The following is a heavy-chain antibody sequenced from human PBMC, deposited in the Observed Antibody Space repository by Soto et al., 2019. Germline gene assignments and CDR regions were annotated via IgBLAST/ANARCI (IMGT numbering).Heavy chain of an antibody. Sequence: GWLGRAGPAPGFTFSSDAMHWVRQAPGKGLEWVAVISYDGSNKYYADSVKGRFTISRDNSKNTLYLQMNSLTAEDTAVYYCARGEGTLDYWGQGTLVTVYS. CDR2: ISYDGSNK. J-gene: IGHJ4*02. CDR1: GFTFSSDA. CDR3: ARGEGTLDY. V-gene: IGHV3-30-3*01.